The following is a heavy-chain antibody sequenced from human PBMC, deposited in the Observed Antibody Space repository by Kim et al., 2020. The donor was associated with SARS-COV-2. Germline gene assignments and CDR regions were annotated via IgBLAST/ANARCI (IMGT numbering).Heavy chain of an antibody. Sequence: GGSLRLSCAASGFTFSSYDMHWVRQATGKGLEWVSAIGTAGDTYYPGSVKGRFTISRENAKNSLYLQMNSLRAGDTAVYYCARGDHLSGSPGGWFDPWGQGTLVTVSS. V-gene: IGHV3-13*01. D-gene: IGHD3-22*01. J-gene: IGHJ5*02. CDR1: GFTFSSYD. CDR2: IGTAGDT. CDR3: ARGDHLSGSPGGWFDP.